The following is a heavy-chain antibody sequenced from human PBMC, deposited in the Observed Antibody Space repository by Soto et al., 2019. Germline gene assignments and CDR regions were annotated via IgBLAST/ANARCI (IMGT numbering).Heavy chain of an antibody. CDR3: ANESGGIGGSFDF. CDR1: GFTFSSYA. CDR2: ISGSGGST. J-gene: IGHJ4*02. V-gene: IGHV3-23*01. Sequence: EVQLLESGGGLVQPGGSLRLSCAASGFTFSSYAMSWVRQAPGKGLEWVSAISGSGGSTYYADSVKGRFTISRDNSETSLYLQMNSLRAADTAVYDCANESGGIGGSFDFWGQGTLVTVSS. D-gene: IGHD2-15*01.